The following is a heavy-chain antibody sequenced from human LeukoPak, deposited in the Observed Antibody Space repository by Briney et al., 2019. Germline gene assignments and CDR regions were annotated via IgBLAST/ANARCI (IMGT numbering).Heavy chain of an antibody. CDR1: GFTFSRYS. CDR2: ISSSSSYI. V-gene: IGHV3-21*01. J-gene: IGHJ6*02. CDR3: ARDGGQTTVTYYYYYGMDV. D-gene: IGHD4-17*01. Sequence: ESGGGLVKPGGSLRLSCAASGFTFSRYSMNWVRQAPGKGLEWVSSISSSSSYIYYADSVKGRFTISRDNAKNSLYLQMNSLRAEDTAVYYCARDGGQTTVTYYYYYGMDVWGQGTTVTVSS.